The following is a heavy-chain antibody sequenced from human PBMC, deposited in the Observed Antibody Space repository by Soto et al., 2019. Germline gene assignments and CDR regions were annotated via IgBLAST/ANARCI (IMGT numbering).Heavy chain of an antibody. CDR1: GFSFSSFA. D-gene: IGHD2-21*01. J-gene: IGHJ4*02. CDR2: VAITGGNT. Sequence: GGFLRLSCSASGFSFSSFAMHWVRQAPGGGLDYVSAVAITGGNTYYAEAVKGRFTIYRDNSENMVYLQMSRLRPEDTAVYYCVRDLRRAYDYWGPGTLVTVSS. CDR3: VRDLRRAYDY. V-gene: IGHV3-64D*06.